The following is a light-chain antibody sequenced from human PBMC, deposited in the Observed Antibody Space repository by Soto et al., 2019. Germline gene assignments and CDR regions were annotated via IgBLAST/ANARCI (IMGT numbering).Light chain of an antibody. CDR2: RNN. Sequence: QSVLTQPPSASGTPGQRVTISCSRSSSNIGSEYVVWYQHLPGTAPKLLIYRNNQRPSGVPDRFAGSKSGTSASLAISGLRSEDEADYYCAARDDSLSGHWVFGGGTKLTVL. CDR3: AARDDSLSGHWV. CDR1: SSNIGSEY. V-gene: IGLV1-47*01. J-gene: IGLJ3*02.